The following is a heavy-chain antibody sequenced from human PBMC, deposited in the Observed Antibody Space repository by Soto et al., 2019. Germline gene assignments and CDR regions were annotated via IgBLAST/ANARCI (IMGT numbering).Heavy chain of an antibody. Sequence: QVQLQESGPGLVKPSQTLSLTCTVSGGSISSGDYYWSWIRQPPGKGLEWIGYIYYSGSTYYNPSLKSRVTISVDTSKNQFSLKLSSVTAADTAVYYCARVVGWGELRGAEYFQHWGQGTLVTVSS. V-gene: IGHV4-30-4*01. CDR1: GGSISSGDYY. J-gene: IGHJ1*01. CDR3: ARVVGWGELRGAEYFQH. D-gene: IGHD1-26*01. CDR2: IYYSGST.